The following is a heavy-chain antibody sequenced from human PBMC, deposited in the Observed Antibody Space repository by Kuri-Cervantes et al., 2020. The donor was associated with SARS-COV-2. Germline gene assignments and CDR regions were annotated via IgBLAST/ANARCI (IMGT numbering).Heavy chain of an antibody. V-gene: IGHV4-61*08. Sequence: ESLKISCTVSGGSISSGDYYWSWIRQPPGKGLEWIGYIYYSGSTNYNPSLKSRVTISVDTSKNQFSLKLSSVTAADTAVYYCARGRVGFLEWLENYYYYGMDVWGQGTTVTVSS. J-gene: IGHJ6*02. CDR1: GGSISSGDYY. D-gene: IGHD3-3*02. CDR3: ARGRVGFLEWLENYYYYGMDV. CDR2: IYYSGST.